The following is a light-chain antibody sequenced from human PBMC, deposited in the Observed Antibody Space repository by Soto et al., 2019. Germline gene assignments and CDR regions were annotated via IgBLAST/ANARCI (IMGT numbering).Light chain of an antibody. CDR2: SSS. V-gene: IGLV1-44*01. CDR3: AAWDDSLNRWV. Sequence: QSVLTQPPSASGTPGQRVTISCSGSTSNIGGNNVYWFQQFPGTAPKLLIYSSSQRPSGVPDRFSGSKSGTSASLAISGLQSENEADYYCAAWDDSLNRWVFGGGTKLTVL. CDR1: TSNIGGNN. J-gene: IGLJ3*02.